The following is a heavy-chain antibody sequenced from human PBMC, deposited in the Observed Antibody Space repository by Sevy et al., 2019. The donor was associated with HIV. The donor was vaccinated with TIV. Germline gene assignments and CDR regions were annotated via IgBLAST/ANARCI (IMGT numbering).Heavy chain of an antibody. V-gene: IGHV3-23*01. Sequence: GGSLRLSCAASGFTFSSYAMNWVRQAPGKGLEWVSSIFGDGDITYYADSVRGRFTISRDKSKNTLYLQMHSLRAEDTAVYYCAGGRYDSSGSFDAFDIWGQGTMVIVSS. D-gene: IGHD3-22*01. CDR1: GFTFSSYA. J-gene: IGHJ3*02. CDR3: AGGRYDSSGSFDAFDI. CDR2: IFGDGDIT.